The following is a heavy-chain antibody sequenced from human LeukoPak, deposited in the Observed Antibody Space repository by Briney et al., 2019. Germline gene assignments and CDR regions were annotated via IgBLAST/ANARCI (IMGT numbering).Heavy chain of an antibody. V-gene: IGHV4-59*01. Sequence: SETLSLTCTVSGGSISSYYWSWIRQPPGKGLEWIGYIYYSGSTHYNPSLKSRVTISVDTSKSQSSLKLSSVTAADTAVYYCARGPSNSGYYDSSGYYYPFDYWGQGTLVTVSS. D-gene: IGHD3-22*01. J-gene: IGHJ4*02. CDR2: IYYSGST. CDR3: ARGPSNSGYYDSSGYYYPFDY. CDR1: GGSISSYY.